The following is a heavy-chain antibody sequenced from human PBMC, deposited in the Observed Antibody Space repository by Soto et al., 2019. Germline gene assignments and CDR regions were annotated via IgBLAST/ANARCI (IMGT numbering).Heavy chain of an antibody. CDR1: GDSVSSNSAA. V-gene: IGHV6-1*01. D-gene: IGHD6-19*01. CDR2: TYYRSKWYN. CDR3: ARDSSGWYLNRNWFWP. Sequence: SQTLSLTCAISGDSVSSNSAAWNWIRQSPSRGLEWLGRTYYRSKWYNDYAVSVKSRITINPDTSKNQFSLQLKSVTPEDTVTYYCARDSSGWYLNRNWFWPWGQGTLVTVAS. J-gene: IGHJ5*02.